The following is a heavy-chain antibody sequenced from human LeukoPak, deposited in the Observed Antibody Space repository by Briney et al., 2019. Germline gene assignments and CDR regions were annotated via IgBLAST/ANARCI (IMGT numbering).Heavy chain of an antibody. CDR2: IRDKAHGGTT. CDR1: GFTFGDYA. CDR3: ARDGASSITIFGGFDY. J-gene: IGHJ4*02. V-gene: IGHV3-49*04. Sequence: GGSLRLSCTASGFTFGDYAMSWVRQAPGKGLEWVGFIRDKAHGGTTEYAASVKGRFTISRDDSKSIASLQMNSLKTEDTAVYYCARDGASSITIFGGFDYWGQGALVSVSS. D-gene: IGHD3-3*01.